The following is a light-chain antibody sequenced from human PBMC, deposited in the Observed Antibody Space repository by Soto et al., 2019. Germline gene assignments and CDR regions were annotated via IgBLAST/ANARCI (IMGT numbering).Light chain of an antibody. J-gene: IGKJ3*01. CDR3: QLRSNWLFT. V-gene: IGKV3-11*01. Sequence: EIVLTQSPATLSLSPGERATLSCRASRSVGNYLAWYQQKPGQAPRLLIYDASNTAIGIPARFSGSGSGTDFTLTISSLEPEDFAVYYCQLRSNWLFTFGPGTKVDFK. CDR1: RSVGNY. CDR2: DAS.